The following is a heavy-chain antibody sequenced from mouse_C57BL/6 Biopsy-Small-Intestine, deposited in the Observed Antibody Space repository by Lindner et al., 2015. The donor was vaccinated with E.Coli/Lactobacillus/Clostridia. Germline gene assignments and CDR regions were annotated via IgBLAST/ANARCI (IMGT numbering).Heavy chain of an antibody. V-gene: IGHV5-17*01. D-gene: IGHD1-1*01. J-gene: IGHJ1*03. CDR2: ISSASII. Sequence: VQLAGGLGAALVKPGGSLKLSCAASGFTFSDYGMHWVRQAPEKGLEWLAYISSASIIYYADTVKGRFTISRDNAKNTLFLQMTSLRSEDTAMYYCAREDYGSTYGWYFDVWGTGTTVTVSS. CDR3: AREDYGSTYGWYFDV. CDR1: GFTFSDYG.